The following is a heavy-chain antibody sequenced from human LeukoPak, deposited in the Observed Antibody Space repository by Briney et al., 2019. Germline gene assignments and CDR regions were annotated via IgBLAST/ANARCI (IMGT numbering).Heavy chain of an antibody. CDR1: GFTFDDYA. D-gene: IGHD6-13*01. CDR2: ISWNSGSI. J-gene: IGHJ4*02. V-gene: IGHV3-9*01. CDR3: AYGQQLVPHY. Sequence: QSGGSLRLSCAASGFTFDDYAMHWVRQAPGKGLEWVSGISWNSGSIGYADSVKGRFTISRDNAKNSLYLQMNSLRAEDTAVYYCAYGQQLVPHYWGQGTLVTVSS.